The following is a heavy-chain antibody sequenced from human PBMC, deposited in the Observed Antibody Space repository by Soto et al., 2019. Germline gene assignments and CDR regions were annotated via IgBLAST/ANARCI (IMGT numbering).Heavy chain of an antibody. V-gene: IGHV4-38-2*01. D-gene: IGHD3-3*01. Sequence: SETLSLTFAVSGYSISSGYYWGWIRQPPGKGLEWIGSIYHSGSTYYNPSLKSRVTISVDTSKNQFSLKLSSVTAADTAVYYCARVLTIFGVVTWFDPWGQGTLVTVSS. CDR2: IYHSGST. CDR3: ARVLTIFGVVTWFDP. CDR1: GYSISSGYY. J-gene: IGHJ5*02.